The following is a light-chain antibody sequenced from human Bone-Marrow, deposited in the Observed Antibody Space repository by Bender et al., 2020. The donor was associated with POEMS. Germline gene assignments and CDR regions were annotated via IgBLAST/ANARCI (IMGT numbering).Light chain of an antibody. Sequence: QSALTQPRSVSGSPGQSVTISCTGSTIDVGGYNFVSWYQHHPGKAPKLIIYDVNERPSGVPDRFSGSKSGDTASLTISGLQAEDEADYYCCSYARSSSFDVVFGGGTKLTVL. CDR3: CSYARSSSFDVV. V-gene: IGLV2-11*01. CDR2: DVN. CDR1: TIDVGGYNF. J-gene: IGLJ2*01.